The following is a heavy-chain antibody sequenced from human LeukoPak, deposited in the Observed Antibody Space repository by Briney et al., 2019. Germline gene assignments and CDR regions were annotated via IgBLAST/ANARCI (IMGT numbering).Heavy chain of an antibody. CDR3: ARDRRYYDSSGYCTLFDY. V-gene: IGHV3-74*01. J-gene: IGHJ4*02. CDR1: GFTFSGYW. CDR2: INSDGSST. Sequence: GGSLRLSCAASGFTFSGYWMHWVRQAPGKGLVWVSRINSDGSSTSYADSVKGRFTISRDNAKNTLYLQMNSLRAEDTAVYYCARDRRYYDSSGYCTLFDYWGQGTLVTVSS. D-gene: IGHD3-22*01.